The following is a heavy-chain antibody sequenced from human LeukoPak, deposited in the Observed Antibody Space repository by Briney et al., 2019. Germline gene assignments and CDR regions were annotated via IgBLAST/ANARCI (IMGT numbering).Heavy chain of an antibody. CDR2: IYSGGST. J-gene: IGHJ4*02. CDR3: ARAIGDDILTGDY. CDR1: GFTVSSNY. V-gene: IGHV3-66*02. D-gene: IGHD3-9*01. Sequence: GGSLRLSCAASGFTVSSNYMSWVRQALGKGLEWVSVIYSGGSTYYADSVKGRFTISRDNSKNTLYLQMNSLRAEDTAVYYCARAIGDDILTGDYWGQGTLVTVSS.